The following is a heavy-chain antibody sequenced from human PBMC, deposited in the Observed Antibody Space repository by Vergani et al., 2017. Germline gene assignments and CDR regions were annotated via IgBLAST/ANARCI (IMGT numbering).Heavy chain of an antibody. V-gene: IGHV3-23*01. Sequence: EVQLLESGGDLVQPGGSLRLSCAASGFSFTTYAMSWVRQAPGKGLEWVSTITTNGNDTRYGDSVKGRFTISRDNSKSTLYLQMNSLRPEDTALYYCAKGGWNYCFEPLGQGTLVIVS. CDR3: AKGGWNYCFEP. CDR2: ITTNGNDT. CDR1: GFSFTTYA. J-gene: IGHJ5*02. D-gene: IGHD3-10*01.